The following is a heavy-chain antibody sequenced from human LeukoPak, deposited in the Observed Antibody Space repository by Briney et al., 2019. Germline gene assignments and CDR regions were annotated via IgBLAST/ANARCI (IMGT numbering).Heavy chain of an antibody. J-gene: IGHJ4*02. D-gene: IGHD3-22*01. V-gene: IGHV4-30-4*01. CDR3: ARSDYYYDSSGYPLFDY. Sequence: SKTLSLTCTVSGGSISSDDYQWSWIRQPPGKGLEWIGYIYYSGSTSSNPSLKSRVTISVDTSKNRFSLRLSSVTAADTAVYYCARSDYYYDSSGYPLFDYWGQGILVTVSS. CDR1: GGSISSDDYQ. CDR2: IYYSGST.